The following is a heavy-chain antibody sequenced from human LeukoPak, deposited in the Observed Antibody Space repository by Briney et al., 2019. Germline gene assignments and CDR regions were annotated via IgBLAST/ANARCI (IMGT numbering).Heavy chain of an antibody. CDR3: ARGGSSSRPDY. Sequence: ASVKVSCKASGYTFTSYDINWVRQATGQGLEWMGWMNPNSGNTGYAQKFQGRVTITRNTSISTAYMELRSLRSDDTAVYYCARGGSSSRPDYWGQGTLVTVSS. V-gene: IGHV1-8*03. J-gene: IGHJ4*02. CDR2: MNPNSGNT. D-gene: IGHD6-6*01. CDR1: GYTFTSYD.